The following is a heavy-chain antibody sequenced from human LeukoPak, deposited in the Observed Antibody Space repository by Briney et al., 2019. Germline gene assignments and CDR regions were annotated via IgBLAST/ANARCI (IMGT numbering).Heavy chain of an antibody. D-gene: IGHD5-18*01. CDR3: ARINSFFGYSYGYGPVDHYYYYMDV. J-gene: IGHJ6*03. CDR2: IDYSGTT. CDR1: GGSISSGSYY. Sequence: PSQTLSLTCTVSGGSISSGSYYWSWIRQPPGEGLEWIGYIDYSGTTKYNPSLNSRATISVDTAQNQFSLKVSSVTAADTAVYYCARINSFFGYSYGYGPVDHYYYYMDVWGKGTTVTVSS. V-gene: IGHV4-61*01.